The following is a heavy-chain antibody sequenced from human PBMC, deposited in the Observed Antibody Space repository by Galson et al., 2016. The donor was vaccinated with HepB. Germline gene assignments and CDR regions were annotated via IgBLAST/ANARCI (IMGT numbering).Heavy chain of an antibody. V-gene: IGHV3-33*02. CDR3: ARGRSSAGYYGLDV. J-gene: IGHJ6*02. CDR1: GFTFNNYG. Sequence: SLRLSCATSGFTFNNYGFHWVRQAPGKGLEWVAVICYDGSKEFYADYAKGRFTISRDDSKKTLFLQMNSLRGEDTALYYCARGRSSAGYYGLDVWGQGTAVTVSS. D-gene: IGHD6-25*01. CDR2: ICYDGSKE.